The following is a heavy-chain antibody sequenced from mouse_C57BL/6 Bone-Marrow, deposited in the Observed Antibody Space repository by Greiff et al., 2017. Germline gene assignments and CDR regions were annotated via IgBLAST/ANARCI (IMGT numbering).Heavy chain of an antibody. CDR2: IYPSDSET. J-gene: IGHJ1*03. Sequence: QVQLQQPGAELVRPGSSVKLSCKASGYTFTSYWMDWVKQRPGQGLEWIGNIYPSDSETPYNQKFKDKATLTVDKSSSTAYMQLSSLTSEYSAVDYCARSGDYGSRWYFDVWGTGTTVTVSS. D-gene: IGHD1-1*01. CDR3: ARSGDYGSRWYFDV. CDR1: GYTFTSYW. V-gene: IGHV1-61*01.